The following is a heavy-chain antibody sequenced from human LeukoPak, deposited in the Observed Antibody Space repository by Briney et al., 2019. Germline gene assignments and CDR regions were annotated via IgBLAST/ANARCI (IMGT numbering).Heavy chain of an antibody. V-gene: IGHV3-23*01. J-gene: IGHJ4*02. CDR3: TKEYDYSGYLGQGRGYFDY. D-gene: IGHD3-22*01. Sequence: PGGSLRLSCEVSGFTFANQAMSWVRQAPGKVLEWISGISASGHYTYNADSVKGRFTISRDNSKSTLYLQMNSLRAEDTAIYFCTKEYDYSGYLGQGRGYFDYWGQGTLVTVSS. CDR2: ISASGHYT. CDR1: GFTFANQA.